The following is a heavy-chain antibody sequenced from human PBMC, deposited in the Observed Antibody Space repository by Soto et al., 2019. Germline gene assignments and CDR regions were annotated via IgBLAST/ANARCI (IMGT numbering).Heavy chain of an antibody. CDR3: ARTIAVAGTVLDY. Sequence: QVQLVQSGAEVKKPGASLKVSCKASGYTFTSYGISWVRQAPGQGLEWMGWISAYNGNTNYAQKLQGRVTMTTDTSTSKAYVELMSLRSDDTAVYYCARTIAVAGTVLDYWGQGTLFTVSS. CDR2: ISAYNGNT. CDR1: GYTFTSYG. D-gene: IGHD6-19*01. V-gene: IGHV1-18*01. J-gene: IGHJ4*02.